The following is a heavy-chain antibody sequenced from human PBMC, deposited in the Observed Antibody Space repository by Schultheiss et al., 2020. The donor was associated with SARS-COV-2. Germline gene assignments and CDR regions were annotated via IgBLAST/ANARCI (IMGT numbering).Heavy chain of an antibody. Sequence: GGSLRLSCAASGFTVSSNYMSWVRQAPGKGLEWVSVIYSGGSTYYADSVKGRFTISRDNSKNTLYLQMNSLRAEDTAVYYCARTFPDGYYGMDVWGQGTTVTVSS. CDR1: GFTVSSNY. J-gene: IGHJ6*02. CDR2: IYSGGST. D-gene: IGHD1-14*01. CDR3: ARTFPDGYYGMDV. V-gene: IGHV3-53*01.